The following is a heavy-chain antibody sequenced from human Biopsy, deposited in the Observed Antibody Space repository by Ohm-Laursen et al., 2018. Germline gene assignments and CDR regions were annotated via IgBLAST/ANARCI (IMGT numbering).Heavy chain of an antibody. CDR1: GFSLSPRGMC. D-gene: IGHD6-13*01. V-gene: IGHV2-70*11. CDR2: VDWDDYK. J-gene: IGHJ6*02. CDR3: ARTPILIVSAGLVYRHRRHLQGMDV. Sequence: TQTLTLTCSFSGFSLSPRGMCVSWIRQAPGKALEWLARVDWDDYKDYSASLQTKLSISKDTSNDQVVLTVNSVDPADTATYYCARTPILIVSAGLVYRHRRHLQGMDVWGQGIAVTVSS.